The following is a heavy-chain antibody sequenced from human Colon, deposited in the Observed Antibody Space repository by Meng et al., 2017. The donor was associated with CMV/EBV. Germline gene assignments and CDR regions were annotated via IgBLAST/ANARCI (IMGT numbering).Heavy chain of an antibody. CDR1: GFAVSSIY. D-gene: IGHD3-3*01. V-gene: IGHV3-53*01. CDR2: IFVDGNT. CDR3: ARDFWSGYWY. J-gene: IGHJ4*02. Sequence: GESLKISCAASGFAVSSIYMTWVRQAPGKGLEWVSVIFVDGNTHYADSVKGRFTISRDISSNTLFLQMNSLRAEDTVVYYCARDFWSGYWYWGQGTLVTVSS.